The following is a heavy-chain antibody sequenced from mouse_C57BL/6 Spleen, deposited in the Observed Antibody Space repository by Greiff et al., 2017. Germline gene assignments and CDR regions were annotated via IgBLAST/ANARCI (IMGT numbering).Heavy chain of an antibody. CDR1: GYTFTDYY. Sequence: EVQLQQSGPELVKPGASVKISCKASGYTFTDYYMNWVKQSHGKSLEWIGDINPNNGGTSYNQKYKGKATLTVDKSSSTAYIELRSLTSEDSAVYYCAREGRQLRLRGAMDYWGQGTSVTVSS. CDR2: INPNNGGT. CDR3: AREGRQLRLRGAMDY. D-gene: IGHD3-2*02. V-gene: IGHV1-26*01. J-gene: IGHJ4*01.